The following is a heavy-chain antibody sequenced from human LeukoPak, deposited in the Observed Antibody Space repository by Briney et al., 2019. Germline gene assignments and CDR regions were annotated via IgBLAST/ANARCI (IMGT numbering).Heavy chain of an antibody. V-gene: IGHV3-48*02. CDR2: IGANSAI. CDR1: GFTFSDYS. Sequence: GGSLRLSYAASGFTFSDYSMNWVRQAPGKGLEWVSYIGANSAIYYADSVKGRFTISRDNAKNSLSLQMNSLRDDDTAVYYCAREGYYGAFDIWGQGTVVTVSS. D-gene: IGHD3-10*01. J-gene: IGHJ3*02. CDR3: AREGYYGAFDI.